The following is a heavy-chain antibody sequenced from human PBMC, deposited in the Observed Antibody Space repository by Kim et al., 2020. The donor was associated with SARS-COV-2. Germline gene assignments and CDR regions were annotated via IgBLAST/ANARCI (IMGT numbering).Heavy chain of an antibody. V-gene: IGHV1-3*01. J-gene: IGHJ4*02. CDR2: NT. Sequence: NTGLSPKFQARVSITRDTSATTAYLELSGLRSEDTAVYYCAREAVAGSFDYWGQGTLVTVSS. CDR3: AREAVAGSFDY. D-gene: IGHD6-19*01.